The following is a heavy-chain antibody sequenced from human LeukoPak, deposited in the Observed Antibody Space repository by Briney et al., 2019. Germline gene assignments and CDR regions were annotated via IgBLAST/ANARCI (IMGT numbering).Heavy chain of an antibody. CDR2: ISSDGGNK. CDR3: AKGAGYCSGGSCYYISVTLGDAFDI. D-gene: IGHD2-15*01. Sequence: GGSLRLSCAASGFTFSTYGMHWVRQAPGKGLEPVAIISSDGGNKYYADSVKGRFTISRDNSKNTLYLQMNSLRAEDTAVYYCAKGAGYCSGGSCYYISVTLGDAFDIWGQGTMVTVSS. CDR1: GFTFSTYG. V-gene: IGHV3-30*18. J-gene: IGHJ3*02.